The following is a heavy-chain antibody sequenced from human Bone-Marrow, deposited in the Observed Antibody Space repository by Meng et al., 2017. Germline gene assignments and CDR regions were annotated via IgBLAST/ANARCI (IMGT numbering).Heavy chain of an antibody. J-gene: IGHJ4*02. CDR3: ASYRGSYFLDYFDY. CDR2: IIPILGIA. V-gene: IGHV1-69*04. Sequence: SVKVSCKASGGTFSSYAISWVRQAPGQGLEWMGRIIPILGIANYAQKFQGRVTITADKSTSTAYMELSSLRSEDTAVYYGASYRGSYFLDYFDYWGQGTLVTV. CDR1: GGTFSSYA. D-gene: IGHD1-26*01.